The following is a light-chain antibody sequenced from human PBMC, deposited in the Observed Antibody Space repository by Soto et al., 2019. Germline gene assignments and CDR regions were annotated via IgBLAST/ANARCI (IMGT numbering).Light chain of an antibody. CDR3: QSYDSSLGGWV. J-gene: IGLJ3*02. CDR2: GNS. V-gene: IGLV1-40*01. CDR1: SSNIGAGYD. Sequence: QSVLTQPPSVSGAPGQRVTISCTGSSSNIGAGYDVHWYQQLPGTAPKLLIYGNSNRPSGVPDRFSGSKSGTSASPAITGLQAEDEADSYCQSYDSSLGGWVFGGGTQLTVL.